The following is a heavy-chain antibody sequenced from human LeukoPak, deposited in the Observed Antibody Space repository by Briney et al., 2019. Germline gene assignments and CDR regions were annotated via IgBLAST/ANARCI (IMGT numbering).Heavy chain of an antibody. Sequence: GGSLRLSCAASGFTFSSYAMSWVRQAPGKGLEWVSAISGSGGSTYYADSVKGRFTISRDNSKNTLYLQMNSLRAEDTAVYYCARVVFQDSSSYRPLDYWGQGTLVTVSS. CDR2: ISGSGGST. CDR1: GFTFSSYA. CDR3: ARVVFQDSSSYRPLDY. D-gene: IGHD6-6*01. J-gene: IGHJ4*02. V-gene: IGHV3-23*01.